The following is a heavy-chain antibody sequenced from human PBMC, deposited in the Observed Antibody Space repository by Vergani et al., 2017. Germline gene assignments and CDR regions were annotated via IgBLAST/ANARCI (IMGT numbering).Heavy chain of an antibody. D-gene: IGHD6-19*01. V-gene: IGHV4-59*11. CDR1: FDSIRNLY. CDR2: IHYSENT. CDR3: ASDTHSGQRADR. J-gene: IGHJ5*02. Sequence: QVQLQESGPGLVKSSETLSLTCSVSFDSIRNLYCSCIRQPPGKGLEWIGSIHYSENTNYNPSLKTRVTISVDTSKNQFSLTLTSVTAADTAVYYCASDTHSGQRADRWGQGILVTVTS.